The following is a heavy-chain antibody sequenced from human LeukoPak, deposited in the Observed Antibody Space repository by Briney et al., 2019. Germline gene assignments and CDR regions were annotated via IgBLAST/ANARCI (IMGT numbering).Heavy chain of an antibody. CDR3: AKDSGGSGTLDY. CDR2: ISYDGSNK. Sequence: GGSLRLSCAASGFTFSSYGMHWVRQAPGKGLEWVAVISYDGSNKYYADSVKGRFTISRDNSKNTLYLQMNSLRAEDTAVYYCAKDSGGSGTLDYWGRGTLVTVSS. CDR1: GFTFSSYG. D-gene: IGHD2-2*01. J-gene: IGHJ4*02. V-gene: IGHV3-30*18.